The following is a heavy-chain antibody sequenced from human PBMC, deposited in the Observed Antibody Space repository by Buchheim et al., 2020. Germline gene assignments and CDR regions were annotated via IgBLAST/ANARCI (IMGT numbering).Heavy chain of an antibody. Sequence: QVQLQESGPGLVKPSETLSLTCTVSGGSISTYYWNWIRQSPGKGLEWIGYVYYSGNTNYNPSLKSRVTIPVDTSKNQFSLPLRSVTAADTAVYYCARDRLRNWFGSWGQGTL. D-gene: IGHD4-17*01. CDR2: VYYSGNT. J-gene: IGHJ5*01. CDR3: ARDRLRNWFGS. V-gene: IGHV4-59*12. CDR1: GGSISTYY.